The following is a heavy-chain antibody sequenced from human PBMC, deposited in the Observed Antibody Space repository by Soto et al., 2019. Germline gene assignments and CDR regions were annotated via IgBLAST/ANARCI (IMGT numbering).Heavy chain of an antibody. J-gene: IGHJ5*02. CDR1: GFTFRIFT. Sequence: RGSLLLSCASSGFTFRIFTMNWVRQAPGRGLEWVSTISSNSAYIYYTDALRGRFTISRDNAKNSLHLQMNSLRAEDTAVYYCTRDASRDSSARGWFDPWGPGTLFTVSS. D-gene: IGHD6-13*01. CDR3: TRDASRDSSARGWFDP. V-gene: IGHV3-21*01. CDR2: ISSNSAYI.